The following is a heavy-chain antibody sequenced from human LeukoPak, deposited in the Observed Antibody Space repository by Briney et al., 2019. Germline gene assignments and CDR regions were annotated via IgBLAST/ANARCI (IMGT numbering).Heavy chain of an antibody. D-gene: IGHD3-10*01. CDR3: ARDRVNYYGSGASSYGMDV. V-gene: IGHV4-59*01. Sequence: SETLSLTCTVSGGSMSSYYWSWIRQPPGKGLEWIGYIYYSGSTNYNPSLKSRVTISVDTSKNQFSLKLSSVTAADTAVYYCARDRVNYYGSGASSYGMDVWGQGTTVTVSS. CDR1: GGSMSSYY. CDR2: IYYSGST. J-gene: IGHJ6*02.